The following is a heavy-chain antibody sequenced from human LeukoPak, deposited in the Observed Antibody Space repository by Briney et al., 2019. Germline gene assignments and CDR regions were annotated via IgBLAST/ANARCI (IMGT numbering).Heavy chain of an antibody. D-gene: IGHD3-10*01. CDR1: GGSFSGYY. J-gene: IGHJ4*02. CDR2: INHSGST. V-gene: IGHV4-34*01. Sequence: SETLSLTCAVYGGSFSGYYWSWIRQPPGKGLEWIGEINHSGSTNYNPSLKSRVTISVDTSKNQFSLKLSSVTAADTAVYYCARDTYYYGSGNLSFDYWGQGTLVTVSS. CDR3: ARDTYYYGSGNLSFDY.